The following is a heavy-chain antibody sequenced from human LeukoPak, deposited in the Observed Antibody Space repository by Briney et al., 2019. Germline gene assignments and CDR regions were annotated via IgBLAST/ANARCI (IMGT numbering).Heavy chain of an antibody. V-gene: IGHV1-18*01. D-gene: IGHD6-19*01. CDR3: ARSQGLAVAGTRKVLGY. Sequence: GASVKVSCKASRYTFTSYGISWVRQAPGQGLEWMGWISAYNGNTNYAQKLQGRVTMTTDTSTSTAYMELRSLRSVDTAVYYCARSQGLAVAGTRKVLGYWGQGTLVTVSS. CDR1: RYTFTSYG. J-gene: IGHJ4*02. CDR2: ISAYNGNT.